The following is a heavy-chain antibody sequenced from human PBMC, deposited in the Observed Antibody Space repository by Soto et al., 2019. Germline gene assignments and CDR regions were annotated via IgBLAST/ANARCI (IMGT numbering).Heavy chain of an antibody. V-gene: IGHV5-51*01. CDR2: IYPGDSDT. CDR1: GYSFTSYW. CDR3: ARPPSVIGAFDI. D-gene: IGHD3-16*02. Sequence: HGESLKISCKGSGYSFTSYWIGWVRQVPGKGLEWMGIIYPGDSDTRYSPSFQGQVTISADKSVSTAYLQWSSLKASDTAMYYCARPPSVIGAFDIWGQGTMVTVSS. J-gene: IGHJ3*02.